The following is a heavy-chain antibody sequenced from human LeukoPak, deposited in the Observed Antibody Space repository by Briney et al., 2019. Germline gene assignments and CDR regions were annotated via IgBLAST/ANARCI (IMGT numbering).Heavy chain of an antibody. CDR1: GGSISSGSYY. CDR2: IYTSGST. D-gene: IGHD6-13*01. J-gene: IGHJ3*02. CDR3: ATPGIAAAGSPFDI. Sequence: SQTLSLTCTVSGGSISSGSYYWSWIRQPAGKGLEWIGRIYTSGSTNYNPSLKSRVTISVDTSKNQFSLKLSSVTAADTAVYYCATPGIAAAGSPFDIWGQGTMVTVSS. V-gene: IGHV4-61*02.